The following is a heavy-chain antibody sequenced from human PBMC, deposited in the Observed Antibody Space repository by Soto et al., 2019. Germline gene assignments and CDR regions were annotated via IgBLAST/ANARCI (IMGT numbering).Heavy chain of an antibody. V-gene: IGHV3-33*06. J-gene: IGHJ4*02. CDR2: IWYDGSNK. CDR3: AKDFPTSRIAAAADY. CDR1: GFTFSSYG. Sequence: GGSLRLSCAASGFTFSSYGMHWVRQAPGKGLEWVAVIWYDGSNKYYADSVKGRFTISRDNSKNTLYLQMNSLRAEDTAVYYCAKDFPTSRIAAAADYWGQGTLVTVSS. D-gene: IGHD6-13*01.